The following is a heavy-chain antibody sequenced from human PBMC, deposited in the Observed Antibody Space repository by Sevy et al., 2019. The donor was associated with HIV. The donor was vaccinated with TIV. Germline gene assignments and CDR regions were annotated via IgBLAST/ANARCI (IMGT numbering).Heavy chain of an antibody. V-gene: IGHV1-8*01. CDR1: GDTFITYD. D-gene: IGHD3-3*01. Sequence: ASVKVSCKASGDTFITYDINWVRQATGQGLEWMGWMSPKSGNTDYAQKFQGRLIMTRDLATSTAYMELSSLRSEDTAVYYCGSGGSGDVWNYEYYYYGMDVWGQWTTVTVSS. CDR2: MSPKSGNT. CDR3: GSGGSGDVWNYEYYYYGMDV. J-gene: IGHJ6*02.